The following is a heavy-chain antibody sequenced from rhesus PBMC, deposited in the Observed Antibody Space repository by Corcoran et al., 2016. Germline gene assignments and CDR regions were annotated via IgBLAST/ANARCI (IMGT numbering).Heavy chain of an antibody. V-gene: IGHV4-169*01. Sequence: QLQLQESGPGLVKPSETLSVTCAVSGGSISSSYWSWIRQAPGKGLEWIGYIYGSGNKTKYHPSLQSRFTLSVDTSKYQLSLELSSVTAADTAVYYCAKSLRNYYFDYWGQGVLVTVSS. J-gene: IGHJ4*01. CDR3: AKSLRNYYFDY. CDR2: IYGSGNKT. D-gene: IGHD1-1*01. CDR1: GGSISSSY.